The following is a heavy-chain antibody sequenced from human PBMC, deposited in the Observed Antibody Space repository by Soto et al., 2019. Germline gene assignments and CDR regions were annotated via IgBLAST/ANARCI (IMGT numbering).Heavy chain of an antibody. V-gene: IGHV3-30-3*01. CDR2: ISYDGSNK. D-gene: IGHD6-13*01. J-gene: IGHJ4*02. CDR3: ARKDIAAAGTKY. Sequence: GGSLRLSCAASGFTFSSYAMHWVRQAPGKALEWVAVISYDGSNKYYADSVKGRFTISRDNSKNTLYLQMNSLRAEDTAAYYCARKDIAAAGTKYWGQGTLVTVPQ. CDR1: GFTFSSYA.